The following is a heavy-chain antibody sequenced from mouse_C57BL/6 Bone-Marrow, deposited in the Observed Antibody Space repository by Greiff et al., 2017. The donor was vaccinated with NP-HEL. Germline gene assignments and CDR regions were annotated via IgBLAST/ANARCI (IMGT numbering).Heavy chain of an antibody. CDR1: GYTFTSYW. Sequence: VQLQQSGAELVKPGASVKMSCKASGYTFTSYWITWVKQRPGQGLEWIGDLYPGSGSTTYNEKFKSKATLTVDTSSSTAYMQLSSLTSEDSAVYYCARLDYGSSYEGYFDVWGTGTTVTVSS. D-gene: IGHD1-1*01. J-gene: IGHJ1*03. V-gene: IGHV1-55*01. CDR2: LYPGSGST. CDR3: ARLDYGSSYEGYFDV.